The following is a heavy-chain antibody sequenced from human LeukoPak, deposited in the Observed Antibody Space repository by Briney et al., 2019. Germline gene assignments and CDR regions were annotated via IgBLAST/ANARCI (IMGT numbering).Heavy chain of an antibody. CDR3: ATWDDLPLDH. Sequence: GGSLRLSCAASGFTFSSYELNWVRQAPGKGLEWVSYISSTGSTIYYADSVKGRFTISRDNAKTSLYLQMNSLRAEDTALYYCATWDDLPLDHWGQGTLVTVSS. J-gene: IGHJ4*02. V-gene: IGHV3-48*03. CDR2: ISSTGSTI. CDR1: GFTFSSYE. D-gene: IGHD1-1*01.